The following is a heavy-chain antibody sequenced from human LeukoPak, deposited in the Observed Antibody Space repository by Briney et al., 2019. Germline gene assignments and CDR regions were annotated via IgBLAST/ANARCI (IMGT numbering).Heavy chain of an antibody. J-gene: IGHJ6*02. Sequence: GSLRLSCAASGFTFGSYGFHWVRQAPGKGLEWEAVISNNGGYKHYTDSVKGRFTISRDDSKSTVYLQMNSLRAEDAALYYCAKSVAIYFYYGLDVWGQGTTVTVSS. V-gene: IGHV3-33*06. CDR3: AKSVAIYFYYGLDV. CDR1: GFTFGSYG. CDR2: ISNNGGYK. D-gene: IGHD3-3*01.